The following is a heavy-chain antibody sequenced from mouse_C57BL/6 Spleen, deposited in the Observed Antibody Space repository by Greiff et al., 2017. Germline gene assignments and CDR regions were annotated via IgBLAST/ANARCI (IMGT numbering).Heavy chain of an antibody. J-gene: IGHJ2*01. CDR3: ARGDYYSNYAV. Sequence: VQLQQSGAELVKPGASVKLSCKASGYTFTSYWMHWVKQRPGQGLEWIGMIHPNSGSTNYNEKFKSKATLTVDKSSSTAYMQLSSLTSEDSAVYYCARGDYYSNYAVWGQGTTLTVSS. CDR2: IHPNSGST. D-gene: IGHD2-5*01. V-gene: IGHV1-64*01. CDR1: GYTFTSYW.